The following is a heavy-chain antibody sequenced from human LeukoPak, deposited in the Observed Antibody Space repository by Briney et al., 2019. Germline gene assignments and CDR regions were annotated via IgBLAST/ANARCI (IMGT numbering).Heavy chain of an antibody. J-gene: IGHJ4*02. CDR2: IGIDSGNT. CDR1: GFPFIEYS. V-gene: IGHV3-48*01. Sequence: GGSLRLSCTASGFPFIEYSMNWVRQAPGKGLEWISYIGIDSGNTKYADSVRGRFTISADKAKNSLYLQMNSLRVEDTAVYYCARDHNYAFDNWGEGTLVSVAS. D-gene: IGHD1-1*01. CDR3: ARDHNYAFDN.